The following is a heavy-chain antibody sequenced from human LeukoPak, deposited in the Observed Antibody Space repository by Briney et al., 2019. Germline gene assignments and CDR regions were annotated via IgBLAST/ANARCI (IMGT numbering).Heavy chain of an antibody. CDR3: AKDPYSYGYEDYFDY. Sequence: PGRSLRLSCAASGFTFSSYAMHWVRQAPGKGLEWVAVISYDGSNKYYADSVKGRFTISRDNSKNTLYLQMNSLRAEDTAVYYCAKDPYSYGYEDYFDYWGQGTLVTVSS. CDR2: ISYDGSNK. J-gene: IGHJ4*02. CDR1: GFTFSSYA. V-gene: IGHV3-30*14. D-gene: IGHD5-18*01.